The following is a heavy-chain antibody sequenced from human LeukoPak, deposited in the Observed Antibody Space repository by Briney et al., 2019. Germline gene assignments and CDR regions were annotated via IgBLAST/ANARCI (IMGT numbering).Heavy chain of an antibody. CDR3: AKGIAPKRPQGLWSGYYKEGFDYSHYVMDV. CDR2: IVVGSGNT. D-gene: IGHD3-3*01. J-gene: IGHJ6*02. CDR1: GFTFTSSA. V-gene: IGHV1-58*01. Sequence: GASVKVSCKASGFTFTSSAVQWVRQARGQRLEWIGWIVVGSGNTNYAQKFQERVTITRDMSTSTAYMELSSLRSEDTAVYYCAKGIAPKRPQGLWSGYYKEGFDYSHYVMDVWGQGTTVTVSS.